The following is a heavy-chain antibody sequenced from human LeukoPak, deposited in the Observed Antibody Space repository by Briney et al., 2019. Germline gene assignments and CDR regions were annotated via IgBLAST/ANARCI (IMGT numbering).Heavy chain of an antibody. CDR3: TGQAYYYDTSGFNFDY. Sequence: GGSLRLSCAASGFTFSDSAIHWVRQASGKGLEWLGRIRSKANTYATAYAVSVKGRFTISRDDSKNTAYLQMNSLKTEDTAVYYCTGQAYYYDTSGFNFDYWGQGILVAVSS. CDR2: IRSKANTYAT. V-gene: IGHV3-73*01. D-gene: IGHD3-22*01. CDR1: GFTFSDSA. J-gene: IGHJ4*02.